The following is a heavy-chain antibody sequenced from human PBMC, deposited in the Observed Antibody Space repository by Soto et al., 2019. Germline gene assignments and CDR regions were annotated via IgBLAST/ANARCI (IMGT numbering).Heavy chain of an antibody. D-gene: IGHD3-22*01. J-gene: IGHJ1*01. CDR3: AREDYYDSSGYYQDAEYFQH. CDR2: INPSGGST. Sequence: ASVKVSCKASGYTFTSYYVHWVRQAPGQGLEWMGIINPSGGSTSYAQKFQGRVTMTRDTSTSTVYMELSSLRSEDTAVYYCAREDYYDSSGYYQDAEYFQHWGQGTLVTVSS. CDR1: GYTFTSYY. V-gene: IGHV1-46*03.